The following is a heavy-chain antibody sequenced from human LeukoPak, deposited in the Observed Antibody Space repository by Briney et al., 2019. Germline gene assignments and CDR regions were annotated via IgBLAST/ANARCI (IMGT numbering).Heavy chain of an antibody. CDR3: ARVTGEYFDY. D-gene: IGHD7-27*01. CDR2: IYSGGST. CDR1: GFTVSSNY. J-gene: IGHJ4*02. V-gene: IGHV3-66*01. Sequence: PGGSLRLSCAASGFTVSSNYMSWVRQAPGKGLEWVSVIYSGGSTFYADSVKGRFTISRDNAKNSLYLQMNSLRAEDTAVYYCARVTGEYFDYWGQGTLVTVSS.